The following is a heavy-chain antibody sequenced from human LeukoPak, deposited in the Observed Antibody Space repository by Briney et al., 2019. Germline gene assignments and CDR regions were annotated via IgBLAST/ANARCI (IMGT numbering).Heavy chain of an antibody. CDR3: ARDQQWLAKSDY. D-gene: IGHD6-19*01. CDR2: IIPILGIA. CDR1: GGTFSSYA. V-gene: IGHV1-69*04. Sequence: ASVKVSCKASGGTFSSYAISWVRQAPGQGLEWMGRIIPILGIANYAQKFQGRVTITADKSTSTAYMELSSLRSDDTAVYYCARDQQWLAKSDYWGQGTLVTVSS. J-gene: IGHJ4*02.